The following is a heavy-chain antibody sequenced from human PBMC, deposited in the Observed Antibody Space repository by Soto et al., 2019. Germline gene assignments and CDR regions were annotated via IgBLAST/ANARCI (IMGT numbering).Heavy chain of an antibody. J-gene: IGHJ6*02. CDR1: GFRFSGDG. D-gene: IGHD5-18*01. V-gene: IGHV3-23*01. Sequence: GGSLRPACEASGFRFSGDGMSWVRQDPGEGRGWVSTISGSGGSTYYADSVKGRFTICRDNSKNTLYLQMNSLRAEDTAVYYCADRDTSMVTRGYCGMDVWGQGTRDTVSS. CDR2: ISGSGGST. CDR3: ADRDTSMVTRGYCGMDV.